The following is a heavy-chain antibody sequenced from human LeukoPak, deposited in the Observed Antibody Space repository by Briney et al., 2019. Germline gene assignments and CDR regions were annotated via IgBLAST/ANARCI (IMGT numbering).Heavy chain of an antibody. CDR2: IYYSGTT. Sequence: SETLSLTCSVSGGSISSYYWGWIRQPPGKGLEWIGSIYYSGTTYYNPSLKSRVTIFVDTSQNQFSLNLNSVTAADTAVYYCARQTGLNYGMDVWGQGTTVTVSS. CDR3: ARQTGLNYGMDV. J-gene: IGHJ6*02. CDR1: GGSISSYY. V-gene: IGHV4-39*01. D-gene: IGHD3-16*01.